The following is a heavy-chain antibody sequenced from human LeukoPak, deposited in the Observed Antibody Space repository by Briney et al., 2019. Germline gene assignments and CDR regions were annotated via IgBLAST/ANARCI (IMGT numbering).Heavy chain of an antibody. V-gene: IGHV3-33*01. CDR3: ARGKQWLESYYFDY. J-gene: IGHJ4*02. Sequence: GGSLRLSCAASGFTLSSYGMHWVRQAPGKGLEWVAVIWYDGSNKYYADSVKGRFTISRDNSKNTLYLQMNSLRAEDTAVYYCARGKQWLESYYFDYWGQGTLVTVSS. D-gene: IGHD6-19*01. CDR1: GFTLSSYG. CDR2: IWYDGSNK.